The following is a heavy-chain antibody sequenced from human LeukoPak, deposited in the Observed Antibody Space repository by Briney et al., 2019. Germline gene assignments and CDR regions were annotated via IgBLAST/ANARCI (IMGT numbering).Heavy chain of an antibody. J-gene: IGHJ4*02. CDR3: ARVRVILTTMASFSY. CDR1: GFTFSSYS. D-gene: IGHD3-9*01. Sequence: GGSLRLSCAASGFTFSSYSLNWVRQAPGKGLEWVAVISNDGTGKYYADSVKGRFTISRDNSENTLYLQLNSLRPDDTAVYYCARVRVILTTMASFSYWGLGTLVTVSS. CDR2: ISNDGTGK. V-gene: IGHV3-30*03.